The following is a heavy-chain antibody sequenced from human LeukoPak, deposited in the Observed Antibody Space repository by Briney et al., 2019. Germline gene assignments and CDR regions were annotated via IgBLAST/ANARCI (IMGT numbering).Heavy chain of an antibody. Sequence: GGSLRLSCAASGFTFSSYAMSWVRQAPGKGLEWVATFGVSGKAYYADSAKGRFIISRDNTRDTLYLQMNSLRAEDTAVYYCAKRAVVGSARYFDYWGLGSLVTVSS. J-gene: IGHJ4*02. D-gene: IGHD2-15*01. CDR3: AKRAVVGSARYFDY. CDR1: GFTFSSYA. V-gene: IGHV3-23*01. CDR2: FGVSGKA.